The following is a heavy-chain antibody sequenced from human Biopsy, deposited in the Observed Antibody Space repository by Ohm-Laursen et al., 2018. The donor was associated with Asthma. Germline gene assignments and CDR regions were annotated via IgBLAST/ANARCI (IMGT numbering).Heavy chain of an antibody. J-gene: IGHJ4*02. CDR2: ISFDGTNR. D-gene: IGHD1-26*01. Sequence: SLRLSCTASGFSFSNYGMHWVRQAPGKGLDWVAVISFDGTNRNYTDSVKGRFTISRDNSRNTLHLQMNSLRAEDPAVYYCAKDVFPGWELRRGPDYWGQGTLVTVSS. CDR3: AKDVFPGWELRRGPDY. CDR1: GFSFSNYG. V-gene: IGHV3-30*18.